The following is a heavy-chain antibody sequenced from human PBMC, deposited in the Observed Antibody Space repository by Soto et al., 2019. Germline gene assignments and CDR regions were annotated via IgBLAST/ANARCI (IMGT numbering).Heavy chain of an antibody. J-gene: IGHJ4*02. Sequence: GGSLRLSCAASGFTFSSYAMSWVRQAPGKGLEWVSAISGSGGSTYYADSVKGRFTISRDNSKNTLYLQMNSLRAEDTAVYYCAKVGAGFFETPLFDYWGQGTLVTVSS. D-gene: IGHD3-3*01. CDR1: GFTFSSYA. CDR3: AKVGAGFFETPLFDY. V-gene: IGHV3-23*01. CDR2: ISGSGGST.